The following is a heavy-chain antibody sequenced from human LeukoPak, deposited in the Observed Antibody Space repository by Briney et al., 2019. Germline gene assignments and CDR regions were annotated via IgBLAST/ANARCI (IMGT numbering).Heavy chain of an antibody. J-gene: IGHJ5*02. CDR3: ARDSGTTGEVKFDP. CDR2: IFYSGST. CDR1: GGSISTSNYY. D-gene: IGHD3-10*01. Sequence: PSETLSLTCTVSGGSISTSNYYWGWIRQPPGKGLEWIGNIFYSGSTYYSPSLKSRVTMSIDTSNNQFSLRLRFVTAADTAVYYCARDSGTTGEVKFDPWGQGTLVTVSS. V-gene: IGHV4-39*07.